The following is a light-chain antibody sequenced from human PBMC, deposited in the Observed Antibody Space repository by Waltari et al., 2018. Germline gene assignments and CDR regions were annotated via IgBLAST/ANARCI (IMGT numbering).Light chain of an antibody. CDR3: SSNVGRSALI. J-gene: IGLJ2*01. V-gene: IGLV2-14*03. CDR1: TGAYSY. CDR2: EVT. Sequence: QSALTQSASVSGSPGQSLPIPCSGNTGAYSYFPLYQQYPGKPPKLLIYEVTSRPSGVSHRFSGSKSGNTASLTISGLQSEDEADYFCSSNVGRSALIFGGGTKVTVL.